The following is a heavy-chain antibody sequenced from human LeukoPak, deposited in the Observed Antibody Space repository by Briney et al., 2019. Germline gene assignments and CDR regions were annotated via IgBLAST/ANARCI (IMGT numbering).Heavy chain of an antibody. Sequence: GGSLRLSCAASGFTFTSYWMSWVRQAPGKGLEWVANIKYDGSEKYYVDSVKGRFTISRDNAKKSLYLQMNSLRAEDTAVYYCARDKSVGATPFDYWGQGTLVTVSS. CDR1: GFTFTSYW. J-gene: IGHJ4*02. CDR3: ARDKSVGATPFDY. V-gene: IGHV3-7*05. CDR2: IKYDGSEK. D-gene: IGHD1-26*01.